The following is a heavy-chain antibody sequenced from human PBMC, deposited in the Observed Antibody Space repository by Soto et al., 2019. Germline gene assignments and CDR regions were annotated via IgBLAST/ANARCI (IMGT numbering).Heavy chain of an antibody. D-gene: IGHD4-17*01. CDR2: ISHDGSKD. J-gene: IGHJ5*02. CDR3: AKRIDYGDYILIWGLGT. Sequence: QVQLVQSGGGAVQPGRFLRLSCVASGFIFSNSAMHWVRQAPGKGLEWVAVISHDGSKDYYTDSVKGRFTISRDNSRNTLYLEMNSLRVEDTAVYYCAKRIDYGDYILIWGLGTWGQGTLVTVST. CDR1: GFIFSNSA. V-gene: IGHV3-30*18.